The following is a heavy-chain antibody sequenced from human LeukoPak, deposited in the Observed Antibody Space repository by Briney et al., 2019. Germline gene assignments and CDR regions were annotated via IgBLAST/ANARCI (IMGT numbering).Heavy chain of an antibody. V-gene: IGHV1-69*06. J-gene: IGHJ4*02. CDR1: GGTLSSYA. CDR2: IIPIFGTA. D-gene: IGHD3-10*01. Sequence: SVKVSCKASGGTLSSYAISWVRQAPGQGLEWMGGIIPIFGTANYAQKFQGRVTITADKSTSTAYMELSSLRSEDTAVYYCARGHYGSGSYSPADWGQGTLVTVSS. CDR3: ARGHYGSGSYSPAD.